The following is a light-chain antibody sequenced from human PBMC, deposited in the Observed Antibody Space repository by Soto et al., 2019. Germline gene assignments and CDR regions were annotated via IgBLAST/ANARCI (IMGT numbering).Light chain of an antibody. J-gene: IGLJ1*01. CDR1: SSDVGDYNY. CDR2: DVS. Sequence: QSVLTQPASVSGSPGQSITISCTGTSSDVGDYNYVSWYQQHPGKAPKLMIYDVSNRPSGVTNRFSGSKSGNTASLTISGLQAEDEADYYCSSYTSSGTDVFGTGTKVTAL. V-gene: IGLV2-14*01. CDR3: SSYTSSGTDV.